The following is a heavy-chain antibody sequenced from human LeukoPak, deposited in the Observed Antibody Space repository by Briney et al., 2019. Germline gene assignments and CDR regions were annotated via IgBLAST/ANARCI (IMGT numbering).Heavy chain of an antibody. V-gene: IGHV1-18*01. D-gene: IGHD1-1*01. CDR2: ISTYDGNT. CDR1: GYTFTSYG. J-gene: IGHJ4*02. Sequence: ASVNVSCKTSGYTFTSYGISWVRQAPGQGVGWMGWISTYDGNTNYAEKFQGRVTMTTESSTSTALMELRSLTSDDTAVYWCARESNWAYYFDYWGQGTLVTVSS. CDR3: ARESNWAYYFDY.